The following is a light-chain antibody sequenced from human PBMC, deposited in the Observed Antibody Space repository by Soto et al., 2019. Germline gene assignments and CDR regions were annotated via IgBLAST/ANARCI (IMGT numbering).Light chain of an antibody. CDR1: QTISRF. J-gene: IGKJ3*01. CDR2: AAV. CDR3: QETYTIPFT. V-gene: IGKV1-39*01. Sequence: DIQMTQSPSSQSASVADRVTITCRASQTISRFLNWFQQKPGKAPKLLIYAAVHLESGVPTRFSGSGSGTEFTLTISSLQPEDFATYYCQETYTIPFTLGPGTKVDIK.